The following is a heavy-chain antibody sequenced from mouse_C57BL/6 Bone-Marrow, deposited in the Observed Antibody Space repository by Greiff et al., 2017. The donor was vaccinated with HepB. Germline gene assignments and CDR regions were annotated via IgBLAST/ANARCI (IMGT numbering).Heavy chain of an antibody. D-gene: IGHD1-1*01. CDR3: ASEITTVVADWYFDV. Sequence: VQLQQSGAELVKPGASVKMSCKASGYTFTSYWITWVKQRPGQGLEWIGDIYPGSGSTNYNEKFKSKATLTVDTSSSTAYMQLSSLTSEDSAVYYCASEITTVVADWYFDVWGTGTTVTVSS. CDR2: IYPGSGST. J-gene: IGHJ1*03. V-gene: IGHV1-55*01. CDR1: GYTFTSYW.